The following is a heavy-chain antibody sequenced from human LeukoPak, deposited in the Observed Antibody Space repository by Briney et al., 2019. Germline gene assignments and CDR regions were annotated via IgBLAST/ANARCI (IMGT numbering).Heavy chain of an antibody. D-gene: IGHD3-10*01. CDR3: ATSVPGFGESLNY. J-gene: IGHJ4*02. CDR1: GFSFNTYW. V-gene: IGHV3-7*01. Sequence: GGSLRLSCVASGFSFNTYWMTWARQAPGKGLEGVANIKADGSEKKYVDSVKGRFTLSRDNAKNSVYLQMNSLRVEDTAVYYCATSVPGFGESLNYWGQGTLVTVSS. CDR2: IKADGSEK.